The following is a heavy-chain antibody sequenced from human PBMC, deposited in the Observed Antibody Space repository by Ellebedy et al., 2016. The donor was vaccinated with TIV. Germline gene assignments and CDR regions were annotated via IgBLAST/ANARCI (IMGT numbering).Heavy chain of an antibody. CDR2: IWYDGSNK. CDR3: ARSIAGYCVNGVCYYYYGMDV. CDR1: GFNFSTYG. V-gene: IGHV3-33*01. Sequence: GESLKISXAASGFNFSTYGMHWVRQAPGKGLEWVAVIWYDGSNKYYADSVKGRLTISRDNHKNTLYLQMNSLRAEDTAVYYCARSIAGYCVNGVCYYYYGMDVWGQGTTVTVSS. J-gene: IGHJ6*02. D-gene: IGHD2-8*01.